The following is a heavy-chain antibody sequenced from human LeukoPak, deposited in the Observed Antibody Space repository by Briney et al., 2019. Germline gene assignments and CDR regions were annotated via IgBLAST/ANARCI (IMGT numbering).Heavy chain of an antibody. CDR2: IYYSGST. CDR1: GGSISSYY. CDR3: ARVHEQQLVLRSDWYFDL. Sequence: PSETLSRTCTGSGGSISSYYWSWIRQPPEKGLEWIGYIYYSGSTNYNPSLKSRVTISVDTSKNQFSLKLSSVTAADTAVYYCARVHEQQLVLRSDWYFDLWGRGTLVTVSS. J-gene: IGHJ2*01. V-gene: IGHV4-59*01. D-gene: IGHD6-13*01.